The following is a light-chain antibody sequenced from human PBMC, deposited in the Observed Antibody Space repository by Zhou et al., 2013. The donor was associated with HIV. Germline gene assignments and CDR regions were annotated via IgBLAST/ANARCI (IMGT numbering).Light chain of an antibody. Sequence: TVLTQSPDTLSLSPGERATLSCRAGQSVSSNFLAWYQQKPGQPPRLLIYGASARTTGVPDRFSGSGSGTDFTLTISRLEPEDFAVYYCQQYGNSPQTFGQGTKVEIK. CDR3: QQYGNSPQT. CDR1: QSVSSNF. J-gene: IGKJ1*01. CDR2: GAS. V-gene: IGKV3-20*01.